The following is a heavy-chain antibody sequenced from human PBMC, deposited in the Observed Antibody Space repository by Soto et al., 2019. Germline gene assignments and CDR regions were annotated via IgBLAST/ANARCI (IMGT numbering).Heavy chain of an antibody. J-gene: IGHJ3*02. V-gene: IGHV4-39*01. CDR1: GGSISSSSYF. D-gene: IGHD2-15*01. CDR3: ARHQSIVVVTAARAFDI. CDR2: IYYSGGT. Sequence: SETLSLTCTVSGGSISSSSYFWGWIRQPPGKGLEWIGSIYYSGGTYYNPSLKSRVTISVDTSKNQFSVKLNSVTAADTAVYYCARHQSIVVVTAARAFDIWGQGTMVTVSS.